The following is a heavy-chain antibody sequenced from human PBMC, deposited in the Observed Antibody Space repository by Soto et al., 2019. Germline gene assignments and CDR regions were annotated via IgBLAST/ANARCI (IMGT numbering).Heavy chain of an antibody. CDR1: GYTFTGYY. V-gene: IGHV1-2*02. Sequence: QVQLVQSGTEVKRPGDSVKVSCKASGYTFTGYYVHWVRQAPGQGLERMGWINPNSGDTYLAQRFQGRVAMTRDTSIGTAYMELRGLTSDDTAEYCCAKGGAIVAAGTRVYLYNAMDVWGQGTTVTVSS. CDR2: INPNSGDT. J-gene: IGHJ6*02. CDR3: AKGGAIVAAGTRVYLYNAMDV. D-gene: IGHD1-26*01.